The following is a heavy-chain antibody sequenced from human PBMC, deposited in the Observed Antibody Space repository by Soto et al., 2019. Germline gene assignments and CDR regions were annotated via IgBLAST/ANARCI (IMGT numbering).Heavy chain of an antibody. CDR1: GFTFSSYS. V-gene: IGHV3-48*01. J-gene: IGHJ4*02. CDR3: ARDGRGYCSGGSCYVGLFDY. D-gene: IGHD2-15*01. CDR2: ISSSSTI. Sequence: GGSLRLSCAASGFTFSSYSMNWVRQAPGKGLEWVSYISSSSTIYYADSVKGRFTISRDNAKNSLYLQMNSLRAEDMAVYYCARDGRGYCSGGSCYVGLFDYWGQGTLVTVSS.